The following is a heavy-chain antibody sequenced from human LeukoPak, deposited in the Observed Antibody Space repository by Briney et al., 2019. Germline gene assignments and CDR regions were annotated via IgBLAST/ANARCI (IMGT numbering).Heavy chain of an antibody. Sequence: SETLSLTCAVSGGSISSSNWWSWVRQPPGKGLEWIGEIYHSGSTNYNPSLKSRVTISVDKSKNQFSLKLSSVTAADTAVYYCARDGGASGYYDSSGYYDYWGQGTLVTVSS. V-gene: IGHV4-4*02. D-gene: IGHD3-22*01. J-gene: IGHJ4*02. CDR1: GGSISSSNW. CDR3: ARDGGASGYYDSSGYYDY. CDR2: IYHSGST.